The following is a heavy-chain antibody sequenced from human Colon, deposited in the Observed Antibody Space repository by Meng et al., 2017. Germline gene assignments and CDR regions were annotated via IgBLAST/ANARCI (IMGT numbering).Heavy chain of an antibody. CDR3: ALSEVVRGILDV. CDR2: IYPSGST. CDR1: DASVNNSLYY. D-gene: IGHD3-10*01. V-gene: IGHV4-61*02. Sequence: RLSLTCTVSDASVNNSLYYWAWIRQPAGKGLEWSGRIYPSGSTHYNPSLKSRVSISLDKSKRQVSLKLSSVTAADTSVYYCALSEVVRGILDVWGQGTQVTVSS. J-gene: IGHJ4*02.